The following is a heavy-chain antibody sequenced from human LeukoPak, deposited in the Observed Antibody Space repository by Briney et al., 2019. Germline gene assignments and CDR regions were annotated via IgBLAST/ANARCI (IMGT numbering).Heavy chain of an antibody. D-gene: IGHD2-2*01. CDR1: GFSFSDYD. V-gene: IGHV3-13*01. Sequence: PGGSLRLSCAASGFSFSDYDLYWVRQVTGKDLKWVSAIGTTGDTYYTGSVKRRFTISRENAQTSLFPQMESMGAGDTAMSYCERAAHMVVVSEALNGDAFDIWGPGTMVTVSS. CDR2: IGTTGDT. J-gene: IGHJ3*02. CDR3: ERAAHMVVVSEALNGDAFDI.